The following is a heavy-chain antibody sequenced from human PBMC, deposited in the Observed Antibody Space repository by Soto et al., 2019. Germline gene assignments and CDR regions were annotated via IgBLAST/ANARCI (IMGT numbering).Heavy chain of an antibody. J-gene: IGHJ6*03. CDR1: GFTFSSYW. V-gene: IGHV3-7*01. CDR2: IKQDGSEK. Sequence: GGSLRLSCAASGFTFSSYWMSWVRQAPGKGLEWVANIKQDGSEKYYVDSVKGRFTISRDNAKNSLYLQMNSLRAEDTAVYYCARQVRGYDIWSGYPKPIMDVWGKGTTVTVSS. D-gene: IGHD3-3*01. CDR3: ARQVRGYDIWSGYPKPIMDV.